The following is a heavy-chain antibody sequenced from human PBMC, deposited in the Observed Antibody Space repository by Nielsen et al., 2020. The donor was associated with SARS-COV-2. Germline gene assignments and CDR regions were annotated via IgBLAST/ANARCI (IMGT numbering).Heavy chain of an antibody. D-gene: IGHD3-22*01. Sequence: PTLVKPTETLTLTCTVSGFSLSNARMGVSWIRQPPGKALEWLAHIFSNDEKSYSTSLKSRLTISKDTSKSQVVLTMTNMDPVDTATYYCARIVDYYDSSGLDYWGQGTLVTVSS. CDR3: ARIVDYYDSSGLDY. CDR2: IFSNDEK. V-gene: IGHV2-26*01. CDR1: GFSLSNARMG. J-gene: IGHJ4*02.